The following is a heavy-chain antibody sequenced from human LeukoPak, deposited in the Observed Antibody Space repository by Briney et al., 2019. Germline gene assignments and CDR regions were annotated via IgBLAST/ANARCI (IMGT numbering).Heavy chain of an antibody. CDR3: ARGVYGDAFDI. Sequence: SVTVSCKASGYTFTSYDINWVRQATGKGLAGMGWMNPNCGNTGYAQKFQGRVTMTSNTSISTAYMELSSLRSEDTAVYYCARGVYGDAFDIWGQGTMVTVSS. V-gene: IGHV1-8*01. D-gene: IGHD1-14*01. J-gene: IGHJ3*02. CDR2: MNPNCGNT. CDR1: GYTFTSYD.